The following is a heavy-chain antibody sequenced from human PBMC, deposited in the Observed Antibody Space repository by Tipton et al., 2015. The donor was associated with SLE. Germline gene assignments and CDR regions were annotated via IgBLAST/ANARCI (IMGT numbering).Heavy chain of an antibody. D-gene: IGHD3-22*01. CDR3: ARRTDYYDSSGYSP. CDR1: GDSISRSAYY. J-gene: IGHJ5*02. V-gene: IGHV4-39*01. CDR2: IYYSGST. Sequence: TLSLTCTVSGDSISRSAYYWGWIRQPPGKGLEWIGSIYYSGSTYYNPSLKSRVTISVDTSKNQFSLKLSSVTAADTAVYYCARRTDYYDSSGYSPWGQGTLVTVSS.